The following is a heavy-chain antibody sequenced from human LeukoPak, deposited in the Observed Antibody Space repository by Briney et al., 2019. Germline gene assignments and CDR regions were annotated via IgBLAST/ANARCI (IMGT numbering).Heavy chain of an antibody. J-gene: IGHJ4*02. D-gene: IGHD3-22*01. CDR1: GFTFSSYW. V-gene: IGHV3-74*01. CDR2: INGDGSST. Sequence: GGSLRLSCAASGFTFSSYWMHWVRQAPGKGLVWVSRINGDGSSTGYADSVKGRFTISRDNAKNTLYLQMNSLRAEDTAVYYCARLDDSSGYSFDYWGRGTLVTVSS. CDR3: ARLDDSSGYSFDY.